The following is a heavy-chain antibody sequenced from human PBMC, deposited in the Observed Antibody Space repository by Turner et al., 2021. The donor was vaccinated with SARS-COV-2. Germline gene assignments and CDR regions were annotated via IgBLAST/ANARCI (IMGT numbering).Heavy chain of an antibody. D-gene: IGHD3-22*01. J-gene: IGHJ3*02. CDR2: IYYSGST. Sequence: QVQLQESGPGLVKPSETMYLTCTVPGGSISSGGYYWSWIRQHPGKGLEWIGYIYYSGSTYYNPSLKSRVTISVDTSKNQFSLKLSSVTAADTAVYYCARDRVYYDSSGPHAFDIWGQGTMVTVSS. V-gene: IGHV4-31*03. CDR3: ARDRVYYDSSGPHAFDI. CDR1: GGSISSGGYY.